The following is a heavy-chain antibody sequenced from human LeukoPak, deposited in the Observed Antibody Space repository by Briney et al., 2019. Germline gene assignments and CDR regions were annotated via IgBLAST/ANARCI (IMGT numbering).Heavy chain of an antibody. Sequence: PSETLSLTCAVYGGSFSGYYWSWIRQPPGKGLEWIGEINHSGSTNYNPSLKSRVTISVDTSKNQLSLKLSSVTAADTAVYYCASGAYDSSGYYYPSFDYWGQGTLVTVSS. V-gene: IGHV4-34*01. D-gene: IGHD3-22*01. CDR2: INHSGST. CDR3: ASGAYDSSGYYYPSFDY. J-gene: IGHJ4*02. CDR1: GGSFSGYY.